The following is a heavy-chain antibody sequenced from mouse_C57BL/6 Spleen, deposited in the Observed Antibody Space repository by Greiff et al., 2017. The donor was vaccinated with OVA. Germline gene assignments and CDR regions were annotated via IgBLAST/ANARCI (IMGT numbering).Heavy chain of an antibody. CDR1: GFTFSSYA. CDR2: ISDGGSYT. D-gene: IGHD2-4*01. CDR3: AREGGDYDYAFAY. J-gene: IGHJ3*01. V-gene: IGHV5-4*01. Sequence: EVKLMESGGGLVKPGGSLKLSCAASGFTFSSYAMSWVRQTPEKRLEWVATISDGGSYTYYPDNVKGRFTISRDNAKNNLYLQMSHLKSEDTAMYYCAREGGDYDYAFAYWGQGTLVTVSA.